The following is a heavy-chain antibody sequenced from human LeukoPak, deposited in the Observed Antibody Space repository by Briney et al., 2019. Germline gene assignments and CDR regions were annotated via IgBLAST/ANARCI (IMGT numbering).Heavy chain of an antibody. CDR2: ISTSSSYI. Sequence: GGSLRPSFAASGFPLSFYYMNWVPQAPGKGLGWVSSISTSSSYIYYADSMKGRFTISRDNAKNSLYLQMNSLRAEDTAVYYCARDTGYYDSTGYDYWGQGTLVTVSS. J-gene: IGHJ4*02. CDR3: ARDTGYYDSTGYDY. D-gene: IGHD3-22*01. CDR1: GFPLSFYY. V-gene: IGHV3-21*01.